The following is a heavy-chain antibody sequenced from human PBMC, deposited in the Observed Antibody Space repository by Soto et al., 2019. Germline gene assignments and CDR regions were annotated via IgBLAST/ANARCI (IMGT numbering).Heavy chain of an antibody. D-gene: IGHD4-17*01. CDR2: ISYDGSNK. CDR3: ATTHYGDYGDFQH. CDR1: GFTFSSYA. V-gene: IGHV3-30-3*01. Sequence: VQLVESGGGVVQPGRSLRLSCAASGFTFSSYAMHWVRQAPGKGLEWVAVISYDGSNKYYADSVKGRFTISRDNSKNTLYLQMNSLRAEDTAVYYCATTHYGDYGDFQHWGQGTLVTVSS. J-gene: IGHJ1*01.